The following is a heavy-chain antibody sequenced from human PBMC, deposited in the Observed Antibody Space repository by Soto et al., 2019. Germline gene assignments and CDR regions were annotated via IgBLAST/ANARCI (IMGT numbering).Heavy chain of an antibody. Sequence: ASVKVSCKVSGYTLTELSMHWVRQAPGKGLEWMGGFDPEDGETIYAQKFQGRVTMTEDTSTDTAYMELSSLRSEDTAVYYCEGRFSSSPDDYFEYWGQGTLVTVSS. V-gene: IGHV1-24*01. D-gene: IGHD6-13*01. CDR1: GYTLTELS. J-gene: IGHJ4*02. CDR3: EGRFSSSPDDYFEY. CDR2: FDPEDGET.